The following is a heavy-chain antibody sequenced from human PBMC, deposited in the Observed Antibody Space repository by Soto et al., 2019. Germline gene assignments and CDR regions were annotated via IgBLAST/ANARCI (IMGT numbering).Heavy chain of an antibody. CDR2: ISSSSSYI. CDR1: GFTFSSYS. J-gene: IGHJ4*02. CDR3: ARVSSSSGYYFVESFWPFDY. V-gene: IGHV3-21*01. D-gene: IGHD3-22*01. Sequence: GGSLRLSCAASGFTFSSYSMNWVRQAPGKGLEWVSSISSSSSYIYYADSVKGRFTISIDNAKNSLYLQMNSLRAEDTAVYYCARVSSSSGYYFVESFWPFDYWGQGTLVTVSS.